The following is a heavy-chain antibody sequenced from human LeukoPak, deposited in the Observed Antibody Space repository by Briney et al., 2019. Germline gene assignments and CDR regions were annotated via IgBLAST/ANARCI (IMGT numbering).Heavy chain of an antibody. CDR1: GYTFTGYY. V-gene: IGHV1-2*02. D-gene: IGHD6-19*01. CDR2: INPNSGGT. Sequence: ASVKVSCKASGYTFTGYYMHWVRQAPGQGLEWMGWINPNSGGTNYAQKFQGRVTMTRDTSISTAYMELSRLRSDDTAVYYCARYRGIAVAGRDYWGQGTLVTVSS. CDR3: ARYRGIAVAGRDY. J-gene: IGHJ4*02.